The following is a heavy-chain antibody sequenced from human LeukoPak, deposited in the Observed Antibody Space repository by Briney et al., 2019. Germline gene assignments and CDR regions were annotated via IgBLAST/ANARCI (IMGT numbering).Heavy chain of an antibody. V-gene: IGHV3-33*01. CDR2: IWSNGGVT. CDR1: GFTFSNYG. D-gene: IGHD6-6*01. CDR3: ARDRTYSSSPDGYSHFNY. J-gene: IGHJ4*02. Sequence: GRSLKLSCAASGFTFSNYGMHWVRQAPGKGLEWVAPIWSNGGVTYYADSVRGRFTISRDNSKSTVDLQMNSLKAEDTAIYYCARDRTYSSSPDGYSHFNYWGQGTLVTVSS.